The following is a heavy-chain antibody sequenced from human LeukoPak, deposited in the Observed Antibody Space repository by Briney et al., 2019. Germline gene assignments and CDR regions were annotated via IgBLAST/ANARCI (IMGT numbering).Heavy chain of an antibody. V-gene: IGHV1-69*04. CDR1: GGTFSSYA. CDR3: ARGGRITMVRGVIIEEGGYYYGMDV. Sequence: SVKVSCKASGGTFSSYAISWVRQAPGQGLEWMGRIIPILGIANYAQKFQGRVTITADKSTSTAYMELSSLRSEDMAVYYCARGGRITMVRGVIIEEGGYYYGMDVWGQGTTVTVSS. D-gene: IGHD3-10*01. CDR2: IIPILGIA. J-gene: IGHJ6*02.